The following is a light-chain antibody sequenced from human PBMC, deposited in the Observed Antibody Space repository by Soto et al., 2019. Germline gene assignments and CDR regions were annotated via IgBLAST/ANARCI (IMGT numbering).Light chain of an antibody. J-gene: IGKJ2*01. Sequence: DIVMTQSPLSLPVTPGEPASICCRSSQSLLHSNGYNYLDWYLQKPGQSPQLLIYLGSNRASGVPDRFSGSGSGTDFTLKISRVEAEDVGVYYCMQALQTPHFGQGTKLEIK. V-gene: IGKV2-28*01. CDR2: LGS. CDR1: QSLLHSNGYNY. CDR3: MQALQTPH.